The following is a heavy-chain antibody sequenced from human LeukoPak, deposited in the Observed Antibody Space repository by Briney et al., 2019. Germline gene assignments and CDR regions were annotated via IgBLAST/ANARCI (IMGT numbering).Heavy chain of an antibody. V-gene: IGHV4-59*01. CDR3: ARDSIAVAGDYYYYYMDV. CDR1: GGSISSYY. D-gene: IGHD6-19*01. CDR2: IYYSGST. J-gene: IGHJ6*03. Sequence: PSETLSLTCTVYGGSISSYYWSWIRQPPGKGLEWIGDIYYSGSTNYNPSLKSRVTISVDTSKNQFSLKLSSVTAADTAVYYCARDSIAVAGDYYYYYMDVWGKGTTVTVSS.